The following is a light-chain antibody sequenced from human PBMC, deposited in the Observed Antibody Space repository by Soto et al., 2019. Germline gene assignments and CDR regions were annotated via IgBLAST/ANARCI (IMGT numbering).Light chain of an antibody. CDR1: SSDVGGYNY. CDR3: CSYAGSYTLV. V-gene: IGLV2-11*01. CDR2: DVS. Sequence: QSALTQPRSVSGSTGQSVTISCTGTSSDVGGYNYVSWYQQHPGKAPKLMIYDVSKRPSGVPDRFSGSKSGNTASLTISGLQADDEADYYCCSYAGSYTLVFGGGTKRTGL. J-gene: IGLJ2*01.